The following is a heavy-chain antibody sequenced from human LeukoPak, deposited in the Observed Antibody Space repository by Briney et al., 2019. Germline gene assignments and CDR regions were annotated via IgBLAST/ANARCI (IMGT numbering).Heavy chain of an antibody. CDR1: GYTFTSYG. Sequence: ASVKVSCKASGYTFTSYGISWVRQAPGQGLEWMGWISAYNGNTNYAQKLQGRVTMTTDTSTSTAYMELRSLRSDDTAVYYCARAIGEYYYGSGEVWFDPWGQGTLVTVSS. J-gene: IGHJ5*02. D-gene: IGHD3-10*01. CDR3: ARAIGEYYYGSGEVWFDP. CDR2: ISAYNGNT. V-gene: IGHV1-18*01.